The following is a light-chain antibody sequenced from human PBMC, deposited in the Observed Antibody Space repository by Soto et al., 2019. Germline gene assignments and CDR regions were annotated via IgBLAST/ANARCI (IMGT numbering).Light chain of an antibody. J-gene: IGKJ1*01. CDR1: QSVSNNY. CDR3: QQRSNWPWT. V-gene: IGKV3D-20*02. Sequence: EIVLTQSPGTLSLSPWERATLSCRASQSVSNNYLAWYQQKPGQAPRLLIHDASTRATGIPARFSGSGSGTEFTLTISSLQSEDFAVYYCQQRSNWPWTFGQGTKVDIK. CDR2: DAS.